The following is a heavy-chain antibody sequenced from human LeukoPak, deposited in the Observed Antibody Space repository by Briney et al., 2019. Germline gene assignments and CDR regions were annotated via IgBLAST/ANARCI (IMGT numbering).Heavy chain of an antibody. Sequence: ASVKVSCKASGYTFTGYYMHWVRQAPGQGLEWMGWINPNSGGTNYAQNFQGRATMTRDTSINTAYMELSRLRSDDTAVYYCAINPDSSGGGSDWYFDLWGRGTLVTVSS. CDR2: INPNSGGT. CDR1: GYTFTGYY. V-gene: IGHV1-2*02. D-gene: IGHD3-22*01. CDR3: AINPDSSGGGSDWYFDL. J-gene: IGHJ2*01.